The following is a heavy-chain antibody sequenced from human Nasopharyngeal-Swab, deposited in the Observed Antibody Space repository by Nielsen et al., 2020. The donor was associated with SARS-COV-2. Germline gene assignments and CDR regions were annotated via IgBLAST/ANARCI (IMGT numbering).Heavy chain of an antibody. V-gene: IGHV4-59*01. Sequence: PGPGLEWVGHIYYSGSTNYNPSLKSRVTISVDTSKNQFSLKLSSVTAADTAVYYCAREVRGIAARPYSDYYYGMDVWGQGTTVTVSS. CDR2: IYYSGST. CDR3: AREVRGIAARPYSDYYYGMDV. D-gene: IGHD6-6*01. J-gene: IGHJ6*02.